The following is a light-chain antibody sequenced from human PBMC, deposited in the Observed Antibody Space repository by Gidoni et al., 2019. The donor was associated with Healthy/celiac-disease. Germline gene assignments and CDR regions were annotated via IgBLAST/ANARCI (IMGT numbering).Light chain of an antibody. CDR2: GAS. Sequence: EIVMTQSPATLSVSPGERATLSCRASQSVSSNLAWYQQKPGQAPRLLIYGASTRATGIPARFRGSGSGTEFPLTISSLQSEDFAVYYCQQYNNWPRGTLTFXGXTKVEIK. CDR1: QSVSSN. J-gene: IGKJ4*01. V-gene: IGKV3-15*01. CDR3: QQYNNWPRGTLT.